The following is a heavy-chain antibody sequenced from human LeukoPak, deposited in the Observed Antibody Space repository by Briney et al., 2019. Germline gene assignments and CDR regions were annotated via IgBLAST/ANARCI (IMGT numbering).Heavy chain of an antibody. CDR2: MNPNSGNT. J-gene: IGHJ2*01. V-gene: IGHV1-8*01. D-gene: IGHD2-2*01. CDR1: GYTFTSYD. CDR3: ARKSTAAAASHL. Sequence: GASVKVSCKASGYTFTSYDINWVRQATGQGLEWMGWMNPNSGNTGYAQKFQGRVTMTRNTSISTAYMELSSLRSEDTAVYYCARKSTAAAASHLWGRGTLVTVSS.